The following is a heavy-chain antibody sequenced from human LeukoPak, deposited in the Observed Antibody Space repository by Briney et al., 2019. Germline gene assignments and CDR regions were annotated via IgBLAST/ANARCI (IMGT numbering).Heavy chain of an antibody. CDR3: ARSYSSGWRLADY. J-gene: IGHJ4*02. CDR2: IIPIFGTA. CDR1: GGTFSSYA. D-gene: IGHD6-19*01. V-gene: IGHV1-69*13. Sequence: GASVKVSCKASGGTFSSYAISWVRQAPGQGLEWMGGIIPIFGTANYAQKFQGRVTITADESTSTAYMELSSLRSEDTAVYYCARSYSSGWRLADYRGQGTLVTVSS.